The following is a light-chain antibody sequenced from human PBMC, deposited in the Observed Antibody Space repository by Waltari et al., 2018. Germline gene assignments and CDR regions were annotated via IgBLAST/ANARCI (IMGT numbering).Light chain of an antibody. CDR2: AAS. CDR1: QGISSY. V-gene: IGKV1-8*01. CDR3: QQYYSYPPT. Sequence: AIRMTQSPSSLPPSTGDRFTITCRASQGISSYLAWYQQKPGKAPKLLIYAASTLQSGVPSRFSGSGSGTDFTLTISCLQSEDFATYYCQQYYSYPPTFGQGTRLEIK. J-gene: IGKJ5*01.